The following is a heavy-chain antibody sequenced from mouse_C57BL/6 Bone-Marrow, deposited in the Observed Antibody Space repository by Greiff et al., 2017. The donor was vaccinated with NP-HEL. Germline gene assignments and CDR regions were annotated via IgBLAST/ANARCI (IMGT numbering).Heavy chain of an antibody. V-gene: IGHV1-69*01. D-gene: IGHD4-1*01. CDR3: ARSGLGGY. Sequence: VQLQQPGAELVMPGASVKLSCKASGYTFTSYWMHWVKPRPGQGLEWIGEIDPSDSYTNYNQKFKGKSTLTVDTSSSTAYMQLSSLTSEDSAVYYCARSGLGGYWCQGTTLTVSS. CDR1: GYTFTSYW. CDR2: IDPSDSYT. J-gene: IGHJ2*01.